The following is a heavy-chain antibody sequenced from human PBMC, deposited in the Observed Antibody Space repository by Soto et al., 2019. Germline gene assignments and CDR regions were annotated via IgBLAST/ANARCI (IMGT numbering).Heavy chain of an antibody. CDR2: ISAYNGNT. CDR1: GYTFTSYG. V-gene: IGHV1-18*01. J-gene: IGHJ4*02. D-gene: IGHD6-13*01. CDR3: ARDSRGNIAAAGIHDY. Sequence: ASVKVSCKASGYTFTSYGISWVRQAPGQGLEWMGWISAYNGNTNYAQKLQGRVTMTTDTSTSTAYMELRSLRSDDTAVYYCARDSRGNIAAAGIHDYWGQGTLVTVSS.